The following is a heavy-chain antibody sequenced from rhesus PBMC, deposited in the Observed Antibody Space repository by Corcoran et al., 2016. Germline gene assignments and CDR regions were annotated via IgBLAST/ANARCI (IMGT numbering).Heavy chain of an antibody. J-gene: IGHJ5-1*01. V-gene: IGHV4-173*01. D-gene: IGHD6-31*01. CDR3: ARAAAGTYRFDV. CDR2: ISGSVGST. CDR1: GGPISRQW. Sequence: QLQLQESGPGLVKPSETLSLTCAVSGGPISRQWWSWIRQPPGKGLEWIGRISGSVGSTSYNTSLKSRVTISTDTSKNQLSLKLISVTAADTAVYYCARAAAGTYRFDVWGPGVLVTVSS.